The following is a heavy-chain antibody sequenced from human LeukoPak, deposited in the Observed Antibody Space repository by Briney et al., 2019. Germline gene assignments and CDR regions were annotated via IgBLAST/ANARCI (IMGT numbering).Heavy chain of an antibody. Sequence: GGSLRLSCAASGFTFSSYGMHWVRQAPGKGLEWVAVISYDGSNKYYADSVKGRFTISRDNSKNTPYLQMNSLRAEDTAVYYCARGYYDSSGWHFDLWGRGTLVTVSS. D-gene: IGHD3-22*01. CDR2: ISYDGSNK. CDR1: GFTFSSYG. J-gene: IGHJ2*01. V-gene: IGHV3-30*03. CDR3: ARGYYDSSGWHFDL.